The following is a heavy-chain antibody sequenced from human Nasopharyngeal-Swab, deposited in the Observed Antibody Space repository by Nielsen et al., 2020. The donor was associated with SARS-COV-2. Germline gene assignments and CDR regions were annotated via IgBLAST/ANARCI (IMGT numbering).Heavy chain of an antibody. Sequence: SVKVSCKASGYTFTSYDINWVRQAPGQGLEWMGGIIPIFGTANYAQKFQGRVTITADESTSTAYMELSSLRSEDTAVYYCARDPVQLERRRGGALGGSYYYYYMDVWGKGTTVTVSS. J-gene: IGHJ6*03. CDR2: IIPIFGTA. CDR1: GYTFTSYD. D-gene: IGHD1-1*01. V-gene: IGHV1-69*13. CDR3: ARDPVQLERRRGGALGGSYYYYYMDV.